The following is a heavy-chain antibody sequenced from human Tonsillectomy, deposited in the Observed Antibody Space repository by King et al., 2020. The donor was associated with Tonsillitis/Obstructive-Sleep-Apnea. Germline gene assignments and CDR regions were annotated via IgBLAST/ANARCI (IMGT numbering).Heavy chain of an antibody. CDR3: AMTEWFGELPF. CDR2: INSDGSST. CDR1: GFTLSSYW. J-gene: IGHJ4*02. D-gene: IGHD3-10*01. V-gene: IGHV3-74*01. Sequence: VQLVESGGGLVQPGGSLRLSCAASGFTLSSYWMHWVRQAPGKGLVWVSRINSDGSSTSYADSVKGRFTISRDNAKNTLYLQMNSLRAEDTAVYYCAMTEWFGELPFWGQGTLVTVSS.